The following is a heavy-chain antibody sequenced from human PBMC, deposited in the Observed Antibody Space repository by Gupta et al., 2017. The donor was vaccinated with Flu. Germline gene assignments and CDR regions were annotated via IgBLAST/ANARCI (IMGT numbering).Heavy chain of an antibody. CDR2: FDPEEGET. CDR3: ATVGSPRYYYDGMDV. V-gene: IGHV1-24*01. CDR1: GSTLTELS. J-gene: IGHJ6*04. Sequence: QVQLVQSGAAVQQPRASVKVSCKVSGSTLTELSMHWVRQAPGKGLEWMGGFDPEEGETIYAQKFQGRVTRTEDTSTDTAYMELSSLRSEDTAVYYWATVGSPRYYYDGMDVGGKGTTVTVSS.